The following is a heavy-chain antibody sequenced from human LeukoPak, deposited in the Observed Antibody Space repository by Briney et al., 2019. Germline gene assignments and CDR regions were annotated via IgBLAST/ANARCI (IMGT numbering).Heavy chain of an antibody. V-gene: IGHV4-39*01. Sequence: SETLSLTCTVSGGSISSSSYYWGWIRQPPGKGLEWIGSIYYSGSTYYNPSLKSRVTISVDTSKNQFSLKLSSVTAADTAVYYYASRPAPRYYYYRMDVWGQGTTVTVSS. CDR1: GGSISSSSYY. J-gene: IGHJ6*02. CDR2: IYYSGST. CDR3: ASRPAPRYYYYRMDV. D-gene: IGHD2-2*01.